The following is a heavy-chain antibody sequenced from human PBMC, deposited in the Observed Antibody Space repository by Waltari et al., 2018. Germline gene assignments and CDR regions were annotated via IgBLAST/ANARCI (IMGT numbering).Heavy chain of an antibody. V-gene: IGHV4-59*02. J-gene: IGHJ4*02. Sequence: QVQLQESGPGLVKPSETLSLTCSVSVGSVSGNHWSWIRQPPGKGLEWIGYIYYSGDTTYNAPLKRRVIISVDTSKNQISLRLNSVTAADTAVYYCARATGKFDYWGQGTLVAVSS. CDR3: ARATGKFDY. CDR2: IYYSGDT. CDR1: VGSVSGNH. D-gene: IGHD3-10*01.